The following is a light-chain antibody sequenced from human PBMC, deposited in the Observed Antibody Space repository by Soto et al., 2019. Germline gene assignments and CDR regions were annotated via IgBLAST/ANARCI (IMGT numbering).Light chain of an antibody. CDR1: QSFHNY. Sequence: EIVLTQSPATLSLSPGERATLSCRASQSFHNYLAWYQQKPGQAPRLLIYDVSNRATGIPARFSGSGSGTDFTLTISSLEPGDFAVYYCQQRNDWQVTFGQGTRLEIK. CDR3: QQRNDWQVT. J-gene: IGKJ5*01. V-gene: IGKV3-11*01. CDR2: DVS.